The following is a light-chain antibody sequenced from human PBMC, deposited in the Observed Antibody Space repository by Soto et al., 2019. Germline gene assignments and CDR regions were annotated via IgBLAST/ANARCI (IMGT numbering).Light chain of an antibody. V-gene: IGLV2-14*01. CDR3: SSYTSSSTQV. J-gene: IGLJ1*01. Sequence: QSVLTQPASVSGSPGQSITISCTGTSSDVGGYNYVSWYQQHPGKAPKLMIYEVSNRPSGVSNRFSGSKSGNTASLTISGLQAEHEAAYYCSSYTSSSTQVFGTGTKVTVL. CDR2: EVS. CDR1: SSDVGGYNY.